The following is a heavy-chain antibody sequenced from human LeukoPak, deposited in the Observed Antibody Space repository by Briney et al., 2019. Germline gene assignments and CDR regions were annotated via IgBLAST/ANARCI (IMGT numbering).Heavy chain of an antibody. J-gene: IGHJ4*02. D-gene: IGHD5-12*01. V-gene: IGHV3-7*01. CDR2: IKQDGSEK. CDR1: GFTFSSYW. CDR3: VRGQDIVAYIFDY. Sequence: PGGSLRLSCPASGFTFSSYWMSWVRQAPGKGLEWVANIKQDGSEKYYVESVKGRFHISRDNAKNTLYLQMNSLRAEDTAVYYCVRGQDIVAYIFDYWGQGTLVTVSS.